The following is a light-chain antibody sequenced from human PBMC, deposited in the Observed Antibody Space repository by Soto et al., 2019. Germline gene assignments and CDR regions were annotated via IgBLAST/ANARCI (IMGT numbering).Light chain of an antibody. CDR3: QQYGTSPRT. Sequence: EIVLTQSPGTLSLSPGERATLSCRASQCVRSTYLAWYQQKPGQAPRLLIYGASSRATGIPDRFSGSGSGTDFTLTISRLEPEDFAVYYCQQYGTSPRTFGQGRRLEIK. CDR1: QCVRSTY. J-gene: IGKJ5*01. V-gene: IGKV3-20*01. CDR2: GAS.